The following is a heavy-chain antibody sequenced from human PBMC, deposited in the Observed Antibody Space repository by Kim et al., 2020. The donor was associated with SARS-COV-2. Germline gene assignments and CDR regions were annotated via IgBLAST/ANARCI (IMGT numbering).Heavy chain of an antibody. CDR3: ARHRVRGVIQYYYYGMDV. J-gene: IGHJ6*02. CDR1: GGSISSSSYY. Sequence: SETLSLTCTVSGGSISSSSYYWGWIRQPPGKGLEWIGSIYYSGSTYYNPSLKSRVTISVDTSKNQFSLKLSSVTAADTAVYYCARHRVRGVIQYYYYGMDVWGQGTTVTVSS. V-gene: IGHV4-39*01. CDR2: IYYSGST. D-gene: IGHD3-10*01.